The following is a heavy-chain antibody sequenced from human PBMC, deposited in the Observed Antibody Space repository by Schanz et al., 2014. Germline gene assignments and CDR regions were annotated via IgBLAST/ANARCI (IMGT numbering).Heavy chain of an antibody. V-gene: IGHV4-4*02. CDR3: ARGGQGFGEPHQRLFEY. Sequence: QVQLEESGAGLVKPSGTLSLTCAVSGASVSSDNWWNWVRQPPGKGLEWIGEIYDSGNTNYNPSLKSQAAMSVDHSKNQCSLHLTSVTAADTAVYYCARGGQGFGEPHQRLFEYWGPGTLVTVSS. CDR1: GASVSSDNW. CDR2: IYDSGNT. J-gene: IGHJ4*02. D-gene: IGHD3-10*01.